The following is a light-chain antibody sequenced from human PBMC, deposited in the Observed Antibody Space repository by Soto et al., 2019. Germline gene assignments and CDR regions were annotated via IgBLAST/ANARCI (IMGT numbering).Light chain of an antibody. J-gene: IGKJ1*01. V-gene: IGKV2-28*01. Sequence: DIVMTQSPLSLPVTPGEPASISCRYSQSLLHSNGYNYLDWYLQKPGQSPQLLIYLGSNRASGVPDRFSGSGSGTDFTLKISRVEAEDVGVYYCMQALQTPPWTFGQGTKVDIK. CDR3: MQALQTPPWT. CDR2: LGS. CDR1: QSLLHSNGYNY.